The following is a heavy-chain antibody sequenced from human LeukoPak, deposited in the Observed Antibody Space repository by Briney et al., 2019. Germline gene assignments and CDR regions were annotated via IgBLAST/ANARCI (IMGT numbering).Heavy chain of an antibody. Sequence: GGSLRLSCAASGFTFSNYYMSWVRQAPGKGLEWVANIKGDESERYYVDSVKGRFTISRDNAKNSLYLQMNSLRAEDTAVYYCARGSSGSSSSRNWFDPWGQGTLVTVSS. CDR1: GFTFSNYY. CDR2: IKGDESER. D-gene: IGHD6-6*01. J-gene: IGHJ5*02. V-gene: IGHV3-7*01. CDR3: ARGSSGSSSSRNWFDP.